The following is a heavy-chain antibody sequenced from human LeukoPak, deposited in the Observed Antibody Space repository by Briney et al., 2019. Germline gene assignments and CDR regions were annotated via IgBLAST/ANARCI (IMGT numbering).Heavy chain of an antibody. V-gene: IGHV4-59*01. J-gene: IGHJ4*02. Sequence: SETLSLTCTVSGGSISSYYWSWIRQPPGKGLEWIGYIYYSGSTNYNPSLKSRVTISVDTSKNQFSLKLSSVTAADTAVYYCARVRGEMATDYWGQGTLVTVPS. CDR2: IYYSGST. D-gene: IGHD5-24*01. CDR1: GGSISSYY. CDR3: ARVRGEMATDY.